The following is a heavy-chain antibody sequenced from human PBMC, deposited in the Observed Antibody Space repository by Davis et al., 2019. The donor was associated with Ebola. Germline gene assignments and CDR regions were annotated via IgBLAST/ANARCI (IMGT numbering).Heavy chain of an antibody. V-gene: IGHV3-74*01. J-gene: IGHJ6*04. CDR1: GFTVSSNY. Sequence: GESLKISCAASGFTVSSNYMSWVRQVPGKGLVWVSRINNDGSNTDYADSVKGRFTISRDNAKNTLYLQMNSLRVEDTAVYFCAKGGVLRILEWLGVWGKGTTVTVSS. CDR3: AKGGVLRILEWLGV. D-gene: IGHD3-3*01. CDR2: INNDGSNT.